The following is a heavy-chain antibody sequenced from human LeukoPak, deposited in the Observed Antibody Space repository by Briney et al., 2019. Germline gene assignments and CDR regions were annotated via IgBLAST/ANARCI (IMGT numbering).Heavy chain of an antibody. CDR1: GFTFDDYG. V-gene: IGHV3-20*01. CDR3: ARVSYYGSGSYYPQDY. Sequence: GGSERLSCAASGFTFDDYGMSCVRQAPGKGLEWVSGINWNGGSTGYADSVKGRFTISRDKAKNSLYLQMNSLRAEDTALYHCARVSYYGSGSYYPQDYWGQGTLVTVSS. J-gene: IGHJ4*02. D-gene: IGHD3-10*01. CDR2: INWNGGST.